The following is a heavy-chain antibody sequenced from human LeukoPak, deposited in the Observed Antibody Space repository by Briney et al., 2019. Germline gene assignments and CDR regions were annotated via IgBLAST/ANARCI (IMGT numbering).Heavy chain of an antibody. CDR2: ISAGGGSA. CDR1: GFTFSSYA. Sequence: PGGSLRLSCAASGFTFSSYAMSWVRQAPWKGLDWVSGISAGGGSANYADSVKGRFTISRDNSKNMLYLQMSSLRAEDTALYYCAKGTGFAVYAIHYWGQGTLVTVSS. J-gene: IGHJ4*02. V-gene: IGHV3-23*01. CDR3: AKGTGFAVYAIHY. D-gene: IGHD2-8*01.